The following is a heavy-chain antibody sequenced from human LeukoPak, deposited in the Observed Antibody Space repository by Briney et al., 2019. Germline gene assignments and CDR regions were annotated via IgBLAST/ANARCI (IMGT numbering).Heavy chain of an antibody. V-gene: IGHV3-21*04. Sequence: PGGSLRLSCAASGFTFSSHSMKWVRQTPGKGLEWVSSISRSSSFIYYADSVKGRCTISRDNAKNSLYLQMNSLRAEDTAVYYCASAPLFNYYDSSGYYFFWWGQGTLVTVSS. CDR2: ISRSSSFI. J-gene: IGHJ4*02. CDR1: GFTFSSHS. CDR3: ASAPLFNYYDSSGYYFFW. D-gene: IGHD3-22*01.